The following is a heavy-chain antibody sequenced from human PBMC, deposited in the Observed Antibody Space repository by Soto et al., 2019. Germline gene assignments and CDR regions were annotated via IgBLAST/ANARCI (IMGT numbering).Heavy chain of an antibody. V-gene: IGHV3-30*18. Sequence: PGGSLRLSCAASGFTFSSYGMHWVRQAPGKGLEWVAVISYDGSNKYYADSVKGRFTISRDNSKNTLYLQMNSLRAEDTAVYYCPKDRRPYSGSLDYWGQGTLVTVSS. CDR1: GFTFSSYG. D-gene: IGHD1-26*01. J-gene: IGHJ4*02. CDR2: ISYDGSNK. CDR3: PKDRRPYSGSLDY.